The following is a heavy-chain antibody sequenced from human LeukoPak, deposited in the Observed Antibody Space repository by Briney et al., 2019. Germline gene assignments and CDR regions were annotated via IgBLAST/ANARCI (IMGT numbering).Heavy chain of an antibody. CDR2: ISGSGGST. V-gene: IGHV3-23*01. J-gene: IGHJ4*02. Sequence: PGGSLRLSCAASGFTFSSYAMSWVRQAPGKGLEWVSAISGSGGSTYYADSVKGRFTISRDNSKNTLYLQMNSLRAEDTAVYYCAKDMEYSGYDLPSYYFDYWGQGTLVTVSS. D-gene: IGHD5-12*01. CDR3: AKDMEYSGYDLPSYYFDY. CDR1: GFTFSSYA.